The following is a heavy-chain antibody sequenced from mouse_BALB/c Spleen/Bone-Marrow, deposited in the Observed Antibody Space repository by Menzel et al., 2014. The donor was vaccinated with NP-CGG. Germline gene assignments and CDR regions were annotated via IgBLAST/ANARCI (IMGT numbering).Heavy chain of an antibody. Sequence: VQLQQSGAELVKPGASVKLSCTASGFNIKDTYMHWVKQRPEQGLEWIGRLDPANGNTKYDPKFQGKATITADTSSNTAYLQLSSLTSEDTAVYYCARSGLGPPFDYWGQGTTLTVSS. CDR2: LDPANGNT. V-gene: IGHV14-3*02. J-gene: IGHJ2*01. D-gene: IGHD4-1*01. CDR3: ARSGLGPPFDY. CDR1: GFNIKDTY.